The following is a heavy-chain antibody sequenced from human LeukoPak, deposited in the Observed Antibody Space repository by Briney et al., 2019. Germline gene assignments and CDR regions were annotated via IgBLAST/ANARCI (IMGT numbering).Heavy chain of an antibody. CDR2: IKQDGSEK. CDR3: ARGIRRHYYDSSGYYAPYAFDI. V-gene: IGHV3-7*01. CDR1: GFTFSSYG. D-gene: IGHD3-22*01. Sequence: GGSLRLSCAASGFTFSSYGMHWVRQAPGKGLEWVANIKQDGSEKYYVDSVKGRFTISRDNAKNSLYLQMNSLRAEDTAVYYCARGIRRHYYDSSGYYAPYAFDIWGQGTMVTVSS. J-gene: IGHJ3*02.